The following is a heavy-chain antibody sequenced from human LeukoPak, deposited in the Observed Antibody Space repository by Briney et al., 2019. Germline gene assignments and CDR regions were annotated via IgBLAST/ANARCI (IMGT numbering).Heavy chain of an antibody. J-gene: IGHJ4*03. CDR2: INPSGGST. V-gene: IGHV1-46*01. CDR1: GYTFTSYS. D-gene: IGHD2-2*01. Sequence: GASVKVSCKASGYTFTSYSMHWVRQAPGQGLEWMGIINPSGGSTSYAQKFQGRVTMTRDMSTSTVYMELSSLRSEDTAVYYCARDPAGPARFDYWGQGTTVTVSS. CDR3: ARDPAGPARFDY.